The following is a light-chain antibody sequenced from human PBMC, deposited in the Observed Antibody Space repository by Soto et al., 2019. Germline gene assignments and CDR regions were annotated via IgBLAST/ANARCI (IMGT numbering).Light chain of an antibody. Sequence: QSVLTQPASVSGSPGQPITISCTGTSSDIGGYNFVSWYQHHPGKAPRLLIFDVSDRPSGVSDRFSGSKSGNTASLTISGLQAEDEADYYCSSYISSSTPYVFGTGTKVTVL. J-gene: IGLJ1*01. CDR2: DVS. V-gene: IGLV2-14*03. CDR1: SSDIGGYNF. CDR3: SSYISSSTPYV.